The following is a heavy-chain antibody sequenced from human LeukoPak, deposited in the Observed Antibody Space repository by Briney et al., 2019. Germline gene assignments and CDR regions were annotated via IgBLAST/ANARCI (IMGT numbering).Heavy chain of an antibody. Sequence: QPGGSLRLSCAASGFTFSSYAMNWVRQAQGKGLEWVSRISGSGGGTYYADSVKGRFTISRDNSKNTLYLQMNSLRVEDTAVYYCAKGQAAAGTSSWFDLWGQGTLVSVSS. CDR3: AKGQAAAGTSSWFDL. CDR1: GFTFSSYA. J-gene: IGHJ5*02. D-gene: IGHD6-13*01. CDR2: ISGSGGGT. V-gene: IGHV3-23*01.